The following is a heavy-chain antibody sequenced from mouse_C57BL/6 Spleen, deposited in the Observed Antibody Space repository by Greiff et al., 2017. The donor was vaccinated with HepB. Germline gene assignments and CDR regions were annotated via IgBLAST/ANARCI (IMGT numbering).Heavy chain of an antibody. CDR1: GYTFTSYW. Sequence: VKLQQPGAELVKPGASVKLSCKASGYTFTSYWMHWVKQRPGQGLEWIGMIHPNSGSTNYNEKFKSKATLTVDKSSSTAYMQLSSLTSEDSAVYYCARSGGNYVAWFAYWGQGTLVTVSA. CDR3: ARSGGNYVAWFAY. CDR2: IHPNSGST. D-gene: IGHD2-1*01. J-gene: IGHJ3*01. V-gene: IGHV1-64*01.